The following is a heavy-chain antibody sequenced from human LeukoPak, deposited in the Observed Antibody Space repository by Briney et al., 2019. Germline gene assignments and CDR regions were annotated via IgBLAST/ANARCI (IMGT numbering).Heavy chain of an antibody. CDR3: VRDRGSSGWYFPFDY. D-gene: IGHD6-19*01. J-gene: IGHJ4*02. CDR2: IKRDGSEQ. CDR1: GFSFSDFY. Sequence: GGSLRLSCAASGFSFSDFYMSWVRQAPGQGLEWVGSIKRDGSEQYYVDSVKGRFTISRDNAKNSLYLQIISLRVEDTAVYYCVRDRGSSGWYFPFDYWGQGSLVTVSS. V-gene: IGHV3-7*01.